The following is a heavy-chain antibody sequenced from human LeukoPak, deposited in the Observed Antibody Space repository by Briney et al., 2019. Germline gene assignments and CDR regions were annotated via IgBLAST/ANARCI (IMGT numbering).Heavy chain of an antibody. CDR3: ARGVVGATSHSLWYFDL. J-gene: IGHJ2*01. Sequence: ASVKVSCKASGYTFTSYYMHWVRQAPGQGLEWMGIINPSGGSTSYAQKFQGRVTMTTDTSTSTAYMELRSLRSDDTAVYYCARGVVGATSHSLWYFDLWGRGTLVTVSS. D-gene: IGHD1-26*01. CDR1: GYTFTSYY. CDR2: INPSGGST. V-gene: IGHV1-46*01.